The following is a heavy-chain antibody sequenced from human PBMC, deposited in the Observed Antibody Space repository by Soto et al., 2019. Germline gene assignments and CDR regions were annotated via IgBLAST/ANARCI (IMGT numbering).Heavy chain of an antibody. CDR2: ISAYNGNT. CDR3: AGGIVVVPAAMGGYYYYGMDV. Sequence: GASVKVSCKASGYTFTSYGISWVRQAPGQGLEWMGWISAYNGNTNYAQKLQGRVTMTTDTSTSTAYMELRSLRSDDTAVYYCAGGIVVVPAAMGGYYYYGMDVWGQGTTVTVSS. J-gene: IGHJ6*02. CDR1: GYTFTSYG. D-gene: IGHD2-2*01. V-gene: IGHV1-18*01.